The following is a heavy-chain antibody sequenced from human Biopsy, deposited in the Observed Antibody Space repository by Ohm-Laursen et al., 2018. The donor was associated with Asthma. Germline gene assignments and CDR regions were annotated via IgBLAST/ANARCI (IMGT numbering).Heavy chain of an antibody. CDR1: GFTFSDYA. J-gene: IGHJ6*02. CDR3: ARASVVKHYYYYGMDV. Sequence: LSLTCVASGFTFSDYAIYWARQAPGKGLEWVAFISYDGSDKFYADSVKGRFTTSRDNSQNTLDLHMNRLTFEDTAVYYCARASVVKHYYYYGMDVWGPGTTVTVFS. CDR2: ISYDGSDK. V-gene: IGHV3-30-3*01.